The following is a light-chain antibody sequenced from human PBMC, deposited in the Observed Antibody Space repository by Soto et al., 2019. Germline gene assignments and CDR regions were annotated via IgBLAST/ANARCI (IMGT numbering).Light chain of an antibody. CDR3: QQYTRYPYT. V-gene: IGKV1-5*01. CDR1: QSLDKW. Sequence: DILMTQSPSTLSASVGDRVSISCRASQSLDKWLAWYQQKPGEAPKLLVSDASNLESGVSSRFTGSGSGTEFTLTISSLQPDDFATYYCQQYTRYPYTFGQGTKLEIK. J-gene: IGKJ2*01. CDR2: DAS.